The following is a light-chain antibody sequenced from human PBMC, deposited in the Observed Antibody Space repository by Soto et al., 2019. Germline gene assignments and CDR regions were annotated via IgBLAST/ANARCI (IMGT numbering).Light chain of an antibody. CDR2: EVN. CDR3: CSYAGSYSYV. V-gene: IGLV2-18*02. J-gene: IGLJ1*01. CDR1: SSDFNNYNR. Sequence: QSALTQPPSVSGSPGQSVTISCTGISSDFNNYNRVSWYQRPPGTGPKLIIFEVNNRPSGVPDRFSGSKSGNTASLTISGLQAEDEADYYCCSYAGSYSYVFGTGTKVTVL.